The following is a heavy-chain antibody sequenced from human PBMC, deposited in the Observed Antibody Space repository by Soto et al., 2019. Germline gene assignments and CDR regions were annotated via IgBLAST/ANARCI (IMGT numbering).Heavy chain of an antibody. CDR1: GFTFSSYS. V-gene: IGHV3-48*01. D-gene: IGHD6-13*01. J-gene: IGHJ5*02. CDR3: ARHPERIAEIGWFDP. Sequence: EVQLVESGGGLVQPGGSPRLSCAASGFTFSSYSMNWVRQAPGKGLEWVSYISSSSSTIYYAVSVKGRFTISRDNAKNSLYLQMNSLRAEDTAVYYCARHPERIAEIGWFDPWGQGTLVTVSS. CDR2: ISSSSSTI.